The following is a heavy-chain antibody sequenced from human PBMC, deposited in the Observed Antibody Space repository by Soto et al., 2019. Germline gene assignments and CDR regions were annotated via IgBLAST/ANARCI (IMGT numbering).Heavy chain of an antibody. CDR3: TRGFPGYCSSTRCSEAHFDY. CDR2: IKSKAYGGTT. CDR1: GFSFGDYG. J-gene: IGHJ4*02. Sequence: PGGSLRLSCIGSGFSFGDYGMSWFRQAPGKGLEWVGFIKSKAYGGTTEYAASLKGRLTISRDDSNSIVYLQMNSLKTEDTAVYYCTRGFPGYCSSTRCSEAHFDYWGQGTPVTVSS. D-gene: IGHD2-2*01. V-gene: IGHV3-49*03.